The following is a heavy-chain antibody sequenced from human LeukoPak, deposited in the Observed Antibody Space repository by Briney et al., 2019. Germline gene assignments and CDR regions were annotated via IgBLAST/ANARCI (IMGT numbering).Heavy chain of an antibody. Sequence: GASVKLSCKASGYTFTGYYMHWVRQAPGQRLEWMGGINPNSGGTNYAQKFQGRVTMTRDTSISTAYMELSRLRSDDTAVYYCARVRIVVVVASGFDPWGQGTLVTVSS. CDR2: INPNSGGT. V-gene: IGHV1-2*02. CDR1: GYTFTGYY. D-gene: IGHD2-15*01. J-gene: IGHJ5*02. CDR3: ARVRIVVVVASGFDP.